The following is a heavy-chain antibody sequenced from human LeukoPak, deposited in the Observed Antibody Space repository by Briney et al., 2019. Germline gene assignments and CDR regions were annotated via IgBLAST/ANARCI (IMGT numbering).Heavy chain of an antibody. J-gene: IGHJ6*03. CDR1: GFTFSTYT. Sequence: GGSLRLSCAASGFTFSTYTMNWVRQAPGKGLEWVSYVSSSGGTIYYADSVKGRFTISRDNAKNSLYLQMNSLRAEDTAVYYCAGVGTTNYYFYYMDVWGKGTTVTVSS. V-gene: IGHV3-48*04. D-gene: IGHD2-2*01. CDR2: VSSSGGTI. CDR3: AGVGTTNYYFYYMDV.